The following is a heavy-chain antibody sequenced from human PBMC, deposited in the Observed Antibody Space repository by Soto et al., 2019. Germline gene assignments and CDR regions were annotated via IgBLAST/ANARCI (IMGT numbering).Heavy chain of an antibody. J-gene: IGHJ4*02. CDR2: LYWDDDN. Sequence: QITLKESGPTLVKPTQPLTLTCTFSGFSLSNSGVGVGWIRQPPGKALEWLALLYWDDDNRYNPSLRSRLTLTKDTSKNQVVLTMTNMDPVDTATYYCAHGIGWLSDYCGQGTLVTVSS. CDR1: GFSLSNSGVG. V-gene: IGHV2-5*02. D-gene: IGHD3-9*01. CDR3: AHGIGWLSDY.